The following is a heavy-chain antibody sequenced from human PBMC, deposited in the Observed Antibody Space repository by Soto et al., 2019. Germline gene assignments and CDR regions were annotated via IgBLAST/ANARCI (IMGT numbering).Heavy chain of an antibody. Sequence: WGSLRLSCAASGFTFGDYWMTWVRQAPGKGLEWVANLKRDGRERYYVDSVEGRFSVSRDNAKNSLYLQMNNLRPEDTAVYYCARDVYEILGRVVRRLDSWGQGTLVTVSS. CDR1: GFTFGDYW. V-gene: IGHV3-7*03. D-gene: IGHD2-8*01. CDR2: LKRDGRER. J-gene: IGHJ4*02. CDR3: ARDVYEILGRVVRRLDS.